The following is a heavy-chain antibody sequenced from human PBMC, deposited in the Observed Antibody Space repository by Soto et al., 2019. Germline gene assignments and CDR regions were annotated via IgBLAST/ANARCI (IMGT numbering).Heavy chain of an antibody. D-gene: IGHD5-12*01. CDR1: GFTFSSYA. Sequence: QVQLVESGGGVVQPGRSLRLSCAASGFTFSSYAMHWVRQAPGKGLEWVAVISYDGSNKYYADSVKGRFTISRDNSKNTLYLQMNSLRAEDTAVYYCARDQERRDGYNYLDYWGQGTLVTVSS. V-gene: IGHV3-30-3*01. CDR3: ARDQERRDGYNYLDY. J-gene: IGHJ4*02. CDR2: ISYDGSNK.